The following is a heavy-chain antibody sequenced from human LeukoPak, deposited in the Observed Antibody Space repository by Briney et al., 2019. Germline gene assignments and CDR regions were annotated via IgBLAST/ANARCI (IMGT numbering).Heavy chain of an antibody. V-gene: IGHV4-34*01. CDR2: VNDSGST. CDR1: GGPFSGYY. CDR3: ASIAGDSSSWYRAYYFDY. J-gene: IGHJ4*02. D-gene: IGHD6-13*01. Sequence: SETLSLTCAVYGGPFSGYYWSWIRQPPGKGLWCIGNVNDSGSTNYNPSLKSRVTISVDTSKNQFSLKLSSVTAADTAVYYCASIAGDSSSWYRAYYFDYWGQGTLVTVSS.